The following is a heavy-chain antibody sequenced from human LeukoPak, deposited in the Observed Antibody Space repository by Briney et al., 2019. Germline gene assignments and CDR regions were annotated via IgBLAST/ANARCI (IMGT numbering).Heavy chain of an antibody. J-gene: IGHJ3*02. V-gene: IGHV3-48*02. D-gene: IGHD3-22*01. CDR3: ARGLTYYYDGSVYFDAFNI. CDR2: ISSSSSTI. CDR1: GFTFSSYS. Sequence: PGGSLRLSCAASGFTFSSYSMNWVRQAPGKGLEWVSYISSSSSTIYYADSVKGRFTISRDNAKNSLYLQMNSLRDEDTAVYYCARGLTYYYDGSVYFDAFNIGAKGTMVTVSS.